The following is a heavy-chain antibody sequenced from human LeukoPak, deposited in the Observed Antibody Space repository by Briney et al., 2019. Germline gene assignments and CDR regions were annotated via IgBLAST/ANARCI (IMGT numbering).Heavy chain of an antibody. D-gene: IGHD5-24*01. J-gene: IGHJ4*02. CDR3: ARSLGRLQSPVFDY. V-gene: IGHV3-48*03. Sequence: GGSLRLSCAASGFTFSSYEMNWVRQAPGKGLEWVSYISSSGSTIYYADFVKGRFTVSRDNAKNSLYLQMNSLRAEDTAVYYCARSLGRLQSPVFDYWGQGILVTVSS. CDR1: GFTFSSYE. CDR2: ISSSGSTI.